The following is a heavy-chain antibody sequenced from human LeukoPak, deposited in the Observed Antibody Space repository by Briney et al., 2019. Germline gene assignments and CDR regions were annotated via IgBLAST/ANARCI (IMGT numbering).Heavy chain of an antibody. CDR2: IYYSGST. CDR1: GGSISSSTFY. CDR3: ARDKILDDFDI. Sequence: SETLSLTCTVSGGSISSSTFYWGWIRQPPGKGLEWIGSIYYSGSTYYNPSLKSRVTISVDTSKNQFSLKLTSVTTADTAVYYCARDKILDDFDIWGQGTMVTVSS. V-gene: IGHV4-39*07. J-gene: IGHJ3*02. D-gene: IGHD3-3*01.